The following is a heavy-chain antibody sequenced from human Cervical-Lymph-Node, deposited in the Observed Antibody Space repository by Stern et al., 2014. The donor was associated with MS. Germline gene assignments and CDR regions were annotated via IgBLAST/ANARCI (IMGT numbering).Heavy chain of an antibody. CDR1: GGTFNNYA. CDR3: ARGDSEAPIYYFDY. Sequence: QVQLVQSGAEVKMPGSSVKVSCKTSGGTFNNYAISWVRQAPGQGLEWMGVITPICDATNYAQKLQGRITITADESTRTAYMELSSLRSDDTAMYYCARGDSEAPIYYFDYWGQGTLVTVSS. V-gene: IGHV1-69*01. D-gene: IGHD2-21*01. CDR2: ITPICDAT. J-gene: IGHJ4*02.